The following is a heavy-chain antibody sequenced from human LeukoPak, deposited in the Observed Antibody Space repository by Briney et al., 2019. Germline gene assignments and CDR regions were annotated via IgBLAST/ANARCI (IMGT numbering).Heavy chain of an antibody. D-gene: IGHD6-19*01. V-gene: IGHV3-48*01. CDR2: ISSSSTTI. Sequence: PGGSLRLSCAASGFSFSSYSMNWVRQAPGKGLEWVSYISSSSTTIYYADSVEGRFTISRDNAKNSLYLQMNSLRAEDTAVYYCAKALVERAVAAKERGFDYWGQGTLVTVSS. CDR3: AKALVERAVAAKERGFDY. CDR1: GFSFSSYS. J-gene: IGHJ4*02.